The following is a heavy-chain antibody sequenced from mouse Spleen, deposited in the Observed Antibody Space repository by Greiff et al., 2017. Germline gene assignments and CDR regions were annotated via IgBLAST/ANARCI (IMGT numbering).Heavy chain of an antibody. CDR2: INPNNGGT. V-gene: IGHV1-26*01. J-gene: IGHJ2*01. D-gene: IGHD1-1*01. CDR3: AMIYYGSSYGYFDY. Sequence: EVKLQQSGPELVKPGASVKISCKASGYTFTDYYMNWVKQSHGKSLEWIGDINPNNGGTSYNQKFKGKATLTVDKSSSTAYMELRSLTSEDSAVNDCAMIYYGSSYGYFDYWGQGTTLTVSS. CDR1: GYTFTDYY.